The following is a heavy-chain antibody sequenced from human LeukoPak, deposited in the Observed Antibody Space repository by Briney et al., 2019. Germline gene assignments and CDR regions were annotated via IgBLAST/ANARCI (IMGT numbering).Heavy chain of an antibody. CDR3: ARFGVPGSYYFMIDY. CDR1: GGSISSYY. CDR2: IYYSGST. D-gene: IGHD3-10*01. Sequence: SETLSLTCTVSGGSISSYYWSWIRQPPGKGLEWIGYIYYSGSTNYNPSLKSRVTISVDTSKNQLSLKLSSVTAADTAVYYCARFGVPGSYYFMIDYWGQGTLVTVSS. J-gene: IGHJ4*02. V-gene: IGHV4-59*08.